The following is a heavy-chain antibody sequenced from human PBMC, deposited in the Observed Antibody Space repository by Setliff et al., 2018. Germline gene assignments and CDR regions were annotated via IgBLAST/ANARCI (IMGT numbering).Heavy chain of an antibody. D-gene: IGHD3-3*01. Sequence: KASETLSLTCAVSGFSVDSGYYWGWIRQSPGKGLEWIGEINDSGTTNYSPSLKSRVTISLDASTNQFSLKLRSVSAADTAVYYCRYWSGYYNNDYWGQGTLVTV. CDR3: RYWSGYYNNDY. CDR2: INDSGTT. CDR1: GFSVDSGYY. V-gene: IGHV4-34*01. J-gene: IGHJ4*02.